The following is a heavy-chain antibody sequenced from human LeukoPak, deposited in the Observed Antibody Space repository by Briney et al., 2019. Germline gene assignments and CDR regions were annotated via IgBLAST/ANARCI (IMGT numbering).Heavy chain of an antibody. CDR1: GFTFGDYA. J-gene: IGHJ4*02. Sequence: GGSLRLSCTASGFTFGDYAMSWVRQAPGKGLERVGYVRVKGYGATTEYAVSVKGRFTISRDDSRSIAYLQMNSLKTDDTGVYYCTRGGYGGGSFDYWGQGTLVTVSS. V-gene: IGHV3-49*04. CDR2: VRVKGYGATT. D-gene: IGHD4-23*01. CDR3: TRGGYGGGSFDY.